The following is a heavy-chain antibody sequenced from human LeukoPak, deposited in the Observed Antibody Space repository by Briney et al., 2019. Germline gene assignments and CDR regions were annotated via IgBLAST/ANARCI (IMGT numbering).Heavy chain of an antibody. CDR2: IIPIFGTA. CDR1: GGTFSSYA. CDR3: ARKAMYRGVLRDYFDY. D-gene: IGHD3-10*01. V-gene: IGHV1-69*06. J-gene: IGHJ4*02. Sequence: SVKVSCKASGGTFSSYAISWVRQAPGQGLEWMGGIIPIFGTANYAQKFQGRATITADKSTSTAYMELSSLRSEDTAVYYCARKAMYRGVLRDYFDYWGQGTLVTVSS.